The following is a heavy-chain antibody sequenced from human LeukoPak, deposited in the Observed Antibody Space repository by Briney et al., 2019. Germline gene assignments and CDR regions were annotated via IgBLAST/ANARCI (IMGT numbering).Heavy chain of an antibody. D-gene: IGHD4-17*01. Sequence: PSETLSLTCAVYGGSFSGYYWSWIRQPPGKGLEWIGEINHSGSTNYNPSLKSRVTISVDTSKNQFSLRLSSVTAADTAVNYCARVIQAVTTYNWFDPWGQGTLVTVSS. J-gene: IGHJ5*02. CDR3: ARVIQAVTTYNWFDP. CDR2: INHSGST. V-gene: IGHV4-34*01. CDR1: GGSFSGYY.